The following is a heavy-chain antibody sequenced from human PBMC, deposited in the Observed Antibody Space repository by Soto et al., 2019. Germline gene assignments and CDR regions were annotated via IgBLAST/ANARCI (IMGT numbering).Heavy chain of an antibody. J-gene: IGHJ3*02. Sequence: ESGGGLVKPGGSLRLSCAASGFTFSSYSMNWVRQAPGKGLEWVSSISSSSSYIYYADSVKGRFTISRDNAKNSLYLQMNSLRAEDTAVYYCARPTVTTGAFDIWGQGTMVTVSS. D-gene: IGHD4-17*01. CDR3: ARPTVTTGAFDI. CDR1: GFTFSSYS. V-gene: IGHV3-21*01. CDR2: ISSSSSYI.